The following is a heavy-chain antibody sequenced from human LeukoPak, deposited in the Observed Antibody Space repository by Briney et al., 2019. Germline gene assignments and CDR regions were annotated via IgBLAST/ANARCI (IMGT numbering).Heavy chain of an antibody. CDR3: ARGGPDSSDYSSRFDY. D-gene: IGHD3-22*01. J-gene: IGHJ4*02. CDR2: INSDGSSR. V-gene: IGHV3-74*01. CDR1: GFTFSNYW. Sequence: GGSLRLFCAASGFTFSNYWMSWVSQAPGKGLVWVSRINSDGSSRHYADSVKGRFTISRDNAKNTLHLQMTSLRAEDTAVYYCARGGPDSSDYSSRFDYWGRGILVTVSS.